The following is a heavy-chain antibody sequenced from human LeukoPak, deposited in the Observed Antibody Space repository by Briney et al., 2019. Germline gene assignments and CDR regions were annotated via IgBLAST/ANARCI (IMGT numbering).Heavy chain of an antibody. CDR2: IKQDGSEK. D-gene: IGHD4/OR15-4a*01. CDR3: ARVFGAGYSDY. Sequence: GSLRLSCAASEFTFSSYWMSWVRQAPGKGLEWVASIKQDGSEKYYVDSVKGRVTISRDNAKNSLYLQMNSLRAEDTAVYYCARVFGAGYSDYWGQGTLVTVSS. CDR1: EFTFSSYW. J-gene: IGHJ4*02. V-gene: IGHV3-7*01.